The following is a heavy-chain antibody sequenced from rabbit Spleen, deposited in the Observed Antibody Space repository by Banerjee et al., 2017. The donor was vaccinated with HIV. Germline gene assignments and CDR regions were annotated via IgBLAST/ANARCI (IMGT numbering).Heavy chain of an antibody. Sequence: QEQLEESGGDLVKPGASLTLTCTASGFSFSNTDYMCWVRQAPGKGLEWIACIYAGSSGFTYSATWAKGRFTCSKASSTTVTLQMTSLTVADTATYFCARDTGSSFSSYGMDLWGPGTLVTVS. D-gene: IGHD8-1*01. V-gene: IGHV1S45*01. CDR3: ARDTGSSFSSYGMDL. CDR2: IYAGSSGFT. J-gene: IGHJ6*01. CDR1: GFSFSNTDY.